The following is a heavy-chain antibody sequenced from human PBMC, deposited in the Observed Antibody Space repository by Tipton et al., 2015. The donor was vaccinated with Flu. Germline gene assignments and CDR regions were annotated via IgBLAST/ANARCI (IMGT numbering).Heavy chain of an antibody. J-gene: IGHJ4*02. Sequence: LSLTCTASGFTFGDYAMSWFRQAPGKGLEWVGFIRSKAYGGTTEYAASVKGRFTISRDDSKSIAYLQMNSLKTEDTAVYYCAKDGIWQQPPWYWGQGSLVTVSS. CDR3: AKDGIWQQPPWY. CDR1: GFTFGDYA. CDR2: IRSKAYGGTT. V-gene: IGHV3-49*03. D-gene: IGHD6-13*01.